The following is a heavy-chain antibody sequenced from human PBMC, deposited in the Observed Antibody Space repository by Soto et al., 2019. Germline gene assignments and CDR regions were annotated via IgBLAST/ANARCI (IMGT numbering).Heavy chain of an antibody. CDR1: GFTVSSNY. D-gene: IGHD6-19*01. J-gene: IGHJ4*02. Sequence: EVQLVESGGGLVQPGGSLRLSCAASGFTVSSNYMSWVRQAPGKGLEWVSVIYSGGNTYYADSVKGRFTISRDNSKNTLYLQMNSLRAEDTAVYYCARNRGEQWLLYFDCWGQGTLVTVSS. CDR3: ARNRGEQWLLYFDC. CDR2: IYSGGNT. V-gene: IGHV3-66*01.